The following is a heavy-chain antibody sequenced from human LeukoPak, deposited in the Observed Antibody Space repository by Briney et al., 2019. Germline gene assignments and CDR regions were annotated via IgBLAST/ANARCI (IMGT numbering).Heavy chain of an antibody. J-gene: IGHJ4*02. V-gene: IGHV4-39*01. D-gene: IGHD4-17*01. Sequence: SETLSLTCTVSGGSISRSSYYWGWIRQPPGKGLERIGSIFYTGSIFYNPSLKSRVTISIDTSKNQFSLKVNSVTAADTAVYYCARLGTTVTTFSSDYWGQGTLVTVSS. CDR1: GGSISRSSYY. CDR3: ARLGTTVTTFSSDY. CDR2: IFYTGSI.